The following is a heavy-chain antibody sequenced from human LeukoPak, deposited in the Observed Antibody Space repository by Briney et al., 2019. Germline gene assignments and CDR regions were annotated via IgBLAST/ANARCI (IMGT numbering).Heavy chain of an antibody. CDR2: INHDGSST. J-gene: IGHJ6*03. CDR1: GFTFTTFW. Sequence: GGSLRLSCATSGFTFTTFWMHWVRHAPGKGLVWVSRINHDGSSTNYADSVKGRFTISRDNSKNSLYLQMNSLRTEDTALYYCARGTGGYYYYMDVWGKGTTVTVSS. V-gene: IGHV3-74*01. CDR3: ARGTGGYYYYMDV. D-gene: IGHD1-1*01.